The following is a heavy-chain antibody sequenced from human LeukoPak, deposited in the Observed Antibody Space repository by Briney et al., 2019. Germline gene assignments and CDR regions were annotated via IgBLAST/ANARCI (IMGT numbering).Heavy chain of an antibody. Sequence: GGSLRLSCAASGFTFNTYGIHWVRQAPGKGLEWVAVIWSDGSNKYYADSVKGRFTISRDNSKNMVYLEMNSLRAEDTAVYYCARDLWFGDFRYFDYWGQGTLVTVSS. J-gene: IGHJ4*02. CDR1: GFTFNTYG. V-gene: IGHV3-33*01. CDR3: ARDLWFGDFRYFDY. D-gene: IGHD3-10*01. CDR2: IWSDGSNK.